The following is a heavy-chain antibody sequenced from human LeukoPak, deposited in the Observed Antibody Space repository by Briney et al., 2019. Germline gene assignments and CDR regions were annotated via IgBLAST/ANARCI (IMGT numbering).Heavy chain of an antibody. CDR2: ISYDGTKK. Sequence: PGGSLRLSCVVSGFIFSDYNMHWVRQAPGKGLEWVTIISYDGTKKYYADSVKGRFTISRDNSKNTLYLQMNSLRAEDTALYYCAKARAGYSYGGYYFDYWGQGTLVTVSS. J-gene: IGHJ4*02. CDR3: AKARAGYSYGGYYFDY. D-gene: IGHD5-18*01. V-gene: IGHV3-30*18. CDR1: GFIFSDYN.